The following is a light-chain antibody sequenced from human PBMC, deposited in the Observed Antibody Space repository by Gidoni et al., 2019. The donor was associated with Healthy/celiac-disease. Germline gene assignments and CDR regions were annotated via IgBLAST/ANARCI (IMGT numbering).Light chain of an antibody. Sequence: DIQITQSPSSLSASVGDRVTITCRGSQSIRSYLNWYQQKPGKAPKLLIYAASSLQSGVSSRFSGSGSWTDFTLSISSLQPEDFAIYYCQQSYSTPYTFGQGTKLEIK. CDR3: QQSYSTPYT. V-gene: IGKV1-39*01. J-gene: IGKJ2*01. CDR2: AAS. CDR1: QSIRSY.